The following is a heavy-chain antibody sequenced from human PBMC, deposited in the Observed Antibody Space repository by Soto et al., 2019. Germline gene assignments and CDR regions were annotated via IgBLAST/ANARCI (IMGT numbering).Heavy chain of an antibody. Sequence: PSETLSLTCTVSGGSISSYYWSWIRQPPGKGLEWIGYIHYTGSTNYNPSLQSRLTISVDTSKNQFSLKLTSVTAADTAVYFCAREDDGGDRDYYGLDVWGQGTTVTVSS. J-gene: IGHJ6*02. V-gene: IGHV4-59*12. CDR1: GGSISSYY. CDR2: IHYTGST. CDR3: AREDDGGDRDYYGLDV. D-gene: IGHD2-21*02.